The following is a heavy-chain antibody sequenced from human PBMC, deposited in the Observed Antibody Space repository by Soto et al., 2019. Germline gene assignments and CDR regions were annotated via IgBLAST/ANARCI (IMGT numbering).Heavy chain of an antibody. CDR2: ISAYNGNT. D-gene: IGHD2-15*01. Sequence: ASVKVSCKASGYTFTSYGISWVRQAPGQGLEWMGWISAYNGNTNYAQKLQGRVTMTTDTSTSTAYMELRSLRSDDTAVYYCARVAVANLEYYYYGMDVWGQGTTVTVSS. CDR1: GYTFTSYG. J-gene: IGHJ6*02. V-gene: IGHV1-18*01. CDR3: ARVAVANLEYYYYGMDV.